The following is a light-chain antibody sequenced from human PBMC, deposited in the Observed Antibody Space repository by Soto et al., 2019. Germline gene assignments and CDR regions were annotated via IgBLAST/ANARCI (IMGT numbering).Light chain of an antibody. CDR3: QQSKNWPPLT. CDR1: QSIDTY. CDR2: DAS. J-gene: IGKJ4*01. V-gene: IGKV3-15*01. Sequence: EVVMTQSPATLSVSPGERATLSCRASQSIDTYLAWYQQKPGQAPRLLIYDASTRATGIPARFSGSGPGTEFTLTISSLQSEDFAVYYCQQSKNWPPLTFGGGTKVDIK.